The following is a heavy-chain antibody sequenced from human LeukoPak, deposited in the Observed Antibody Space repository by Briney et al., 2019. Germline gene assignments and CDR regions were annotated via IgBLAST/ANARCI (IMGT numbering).Heavy chain of an antibody. CDR3: ARDRDYGGNWFGP. V-gene: IGHV3-74*01. J-gene: IGHJ5*02. D-gene: IGHD4-23*01. CDR1: GFTFSSYW. CDR2: IYSDGSST. Sequence: GGSLRLSCAASGFTFSSYWVHWVRQAPGKGLVWVSRIYSDGSSTSYADSVRGRFTISRDNAKNTLYLQMNSLRAEDTAVYYCARDRDYGGNWFGPWGQGTLVTVSS.